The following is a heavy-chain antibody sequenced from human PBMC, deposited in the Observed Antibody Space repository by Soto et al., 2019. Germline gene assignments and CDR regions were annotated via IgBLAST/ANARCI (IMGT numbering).Heavy chain of an antibody. CDR3: AMTLASGKYLAGTDI. CDR1: GYSFTSYW. CDR2: IYPGDSDT. V-gene: IGHV5-51*01. Sequence: ESLKISCKGSGYSFTSYWIGWVRQMPGKGLEWMGIIYPGDSDTRYSPSFQGQVTISADKSISTAYLQWSSLKASDTAMYYWAMTLASGKYLAGTDIWGQGTTFTVSS. D-gene: IGHD6-13*01. J-gene: IGHJ6*02.